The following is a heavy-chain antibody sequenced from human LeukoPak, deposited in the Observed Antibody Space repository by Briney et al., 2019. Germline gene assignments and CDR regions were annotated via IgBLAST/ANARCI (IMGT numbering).Heavy chain of an antibody. CDR1: GGSINNYY. J-gene: IGHJ5*02. D-gene: IGHD3-10*01. V-gene: IGHV4-4*07. Sequence: SETLSLTCTVSGGSINNYYWSWIRQSAGKGLEWIGRIYSSGTITYNPSLKSRVTMSVDTSKNQFSLRLSSVTAADTAVYYCTRDSGTTGEVKFDPWGQGSLVTVSS. CDR2: IYSSGTI. CDR3: TRDSGTTGEVKFDP.